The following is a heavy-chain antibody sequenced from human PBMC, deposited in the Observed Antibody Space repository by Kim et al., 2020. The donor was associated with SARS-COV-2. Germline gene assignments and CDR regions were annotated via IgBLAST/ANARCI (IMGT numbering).Heavy chain of an antibody. J-gene: IGHJ4*02. V-gene: IGHV3-9*01. CDR1: GFTFDDYA. D-gene: IGHD3-9*01. Sequence: LSLTCAASGFTFDDYAMHWVRQAPGKGLEWVSGISWNSGSIGYADSVKGRFTISRDNAKNSLYLQMNSLRAEDTALYYCAKDSNDILTGYNDYWGQGTLVTVSS. CDR2: ISWNSGSI. CDR3: AKDSNDILTGYNDY.